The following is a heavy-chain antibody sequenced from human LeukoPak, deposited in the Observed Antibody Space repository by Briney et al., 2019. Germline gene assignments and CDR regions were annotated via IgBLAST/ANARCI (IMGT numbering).Heavy chain of an antibody. J-gene: IGHJ6*03. CDR1: GGSISSYY. D-gene: IGHD4-23*01. CDR2: IYTSGST. V-gene: IGHV4-4*07. CDR3: ARTPRRANSRYYYYYMDV. Sequence: KPSETLPLTCTVSGGSISSYYWSWIRQPAGKGLEWIGRIYTSGSTNYNPSLKSRVTMSVDTSKNQFALKLSSVTAADTAVYYCARTPRRANSRYYYYYMDVWGKGTTVTVSS.